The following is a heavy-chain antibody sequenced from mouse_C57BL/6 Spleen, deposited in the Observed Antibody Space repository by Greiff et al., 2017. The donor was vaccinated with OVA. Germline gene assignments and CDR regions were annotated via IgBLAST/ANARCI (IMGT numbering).Heavy chain of an antibody. D-gene: IGHD1-1*01. CDR2: IRSKSSNYAT. J-gene: IGHJ4*01. Sequence: EVQVVESGGGLVQPKGSLKLSCAASGFTFNTYAMHWVRQAPGKGLEWVARIRSKSSNYATYYADSVKDRFTISRDDSQSMLYLQMNNLKTEDTAMYYCVSSPSYYYGSSYDAMDYWGQGTSVTVSS. V-gene: IGHV10-3*01. CDR1: GFTFNTYA. CDR3: VSSPSYYYGSSYDAMDY.